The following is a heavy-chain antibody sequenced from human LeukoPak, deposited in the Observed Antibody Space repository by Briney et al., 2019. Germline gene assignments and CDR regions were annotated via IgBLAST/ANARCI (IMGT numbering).Heavy chain of an antibody. J-gene: IGHJ4*02. CDR2: ISGSGGST. Sequence: GGSLRLSCAASGFTFSSYAMNWVRQAPGKGLEWVSAISGSGGSTYYADSVKGRFTISRDNSKNTLYLQMNSLRAEDTAVYYCAKKPTGYSSSWYPGSEDYWGQGTLVTVSS. CDR3: AKKPTGYSSSWYPGSEDY. V-gene: IGHV3-23*01. CDR1: GFTFSSYA. D-gene: IGHD6-13*01.